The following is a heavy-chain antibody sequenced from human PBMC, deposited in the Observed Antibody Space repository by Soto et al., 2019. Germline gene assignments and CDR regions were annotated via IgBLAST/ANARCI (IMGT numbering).Heavy chain of an antibody. D-gene: IGHD1-1*01. CDR2: IYYSGST. Sequence: SETLSLTCTVSGGSISSGGYYWSWIRQHPGKGLGWIGYIYYSGSTYYNPSLKSRVTISVDTSKNQFSLKLSSVTAADTAVYYCARPLWKAQYAFDIWGQGTMVTVSS. J-gene: IGHJ3*02. CDR1: GGSISSGGYY. CDR3: ARPLWKAQYAFDI. V-gene: IGHV4-31*03.